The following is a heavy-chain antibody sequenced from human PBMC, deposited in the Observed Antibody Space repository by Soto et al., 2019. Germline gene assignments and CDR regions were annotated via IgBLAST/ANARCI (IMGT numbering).Heavy chain of an antibody. Sequence: GGSLRLSCAASGFTFRSYAMSWVRQAPGKGLEWVSGISGSGGSTYYADSVKGRFTISGDNSKNTLYLQINSLTAEDTAVYYCAKVGIYCSDGVCTAYWGQGTLVTVSS. CDR3: AKVGIYCSDGVCTAY. CDR2: ISGSGGST. J-gene: IGHJ4*02. CDR1: GFTFRSYA. V-gene: IGHV3-23*01. D-gene: IGHD2-8*01.